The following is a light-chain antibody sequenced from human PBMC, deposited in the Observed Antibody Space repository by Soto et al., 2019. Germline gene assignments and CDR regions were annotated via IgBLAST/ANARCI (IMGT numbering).Light chain of an antibody. CDR2: DVS. V-gene: IGLV2-23*02. J-gene: IGLJ3*02. CDR3: CSYAGSYTWV. CDR1: SSDVGSYNL. Sequence: QSALTQPASVSGSPGQSITISCTGPSSDVGSYNLVSWYQQYPGKAPKLIIYDVSKRPSGVPDRFSGSKSGNTASLTISGLQAEDEADYYCCSYAGSYTWVFGGGTKLTVL.